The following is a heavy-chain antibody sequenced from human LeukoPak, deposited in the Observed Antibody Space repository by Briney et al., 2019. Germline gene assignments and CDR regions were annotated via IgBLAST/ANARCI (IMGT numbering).Heavy chain of an antibody. CDR2: ISAYNGNT. D-gene: IGHD2-15*01. Sequence: ASVKVSCKASGYTFTSYGISWVRQAPGQGLEWMGWISAYNGNTNYAQKLQGRVTMTTDTSTSTAYMELRSLRSDDTAVYYCARGLLGYCSGGSCYSGVDYWGQGTLVTVSS. CDR1: GYTFTSYG. V-gene: IGHV1-18*01. CDR3: ARGLLGYCSGGSCYSGVDY. J-gene: IGHJ4*02.